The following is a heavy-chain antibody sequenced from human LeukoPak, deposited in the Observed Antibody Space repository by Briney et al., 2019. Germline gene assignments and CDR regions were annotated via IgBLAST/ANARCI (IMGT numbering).Heavy chain of an antibody. CDR2: INHSGST. CDR3: ARRKSTAAGTRVGYYYYMDV. CDR1: GGSFSGYY. J-gene: IGHJ6*03. Sequence: PSETLSLTCAVYGGSFSGYYWSWIRQPPGKGLEWIGEINHSGSTNYNPSLKSRVTISVDTSKNQFSLKLSSVTAADTAVYYCARRKSTAAGTRVGYYYYMDVWGKGTTVTISS. V-gene: IGHV4-34*01. D-gene: IGHD6-13*01.